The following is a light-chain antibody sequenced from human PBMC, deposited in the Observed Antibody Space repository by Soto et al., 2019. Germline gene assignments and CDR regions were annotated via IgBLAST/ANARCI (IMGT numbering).Light chain of an antibody. V-gene: IGLV6-57*04. CDR2: EDN. Sequence: NFMLTQPHSVSESPGKTVTISCTRSSGSIASNYVQWYQQRPGSAPTTVMYEDNQRPSGVPDRFSGSIDSSSNSASLTISGLKTEDEAVYYCQSSDSNNQVFGGGTKLTVL. CDR1: SGSIASNY. CDR3: QSSDSNNQV. J-gene: IGLJ3*02.